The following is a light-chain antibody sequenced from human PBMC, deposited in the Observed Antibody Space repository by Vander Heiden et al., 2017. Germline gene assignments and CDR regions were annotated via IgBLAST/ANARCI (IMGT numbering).Light chain of an antibody. CDR2: KST. J-gene: IGKJ1*01. V-gene: IGKV1-5*03. CDR1: QNIKNL. CDR3: QQYNSLRT. Sequence: DTPMTQYPSTLSASVGDTVTITCRDSQNIKNLLAWYQQKPGTAPHLLFYKSTVLPDGVPSRFSGSGSGTEFTLTISALQPDVSANYYCQQYNSLRTFGPGTKVEL.